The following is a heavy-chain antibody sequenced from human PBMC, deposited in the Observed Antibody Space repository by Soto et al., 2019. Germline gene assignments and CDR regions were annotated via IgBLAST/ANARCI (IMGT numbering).Heavy chain of an antibody. CDR2: ISGSGGST. CDR1: GRTFSSYA. D-gene: IGHD3-9*01. J-gene: IGHJ4*02. Sequence: GSLRLSGAASGRTFSSYAMSWVRQAPGKGLEWVSAISGSGGSTYYADSVKGRFTISRDNSKNTLYMQMNSLRAEDTAVYYCAKDTRYDILTGYYPEGNFDYWGQGTLVTVSS. V-gene: IGHV3-23*01. CDR3: AKDTRYDILTGYYPEGNFDY.